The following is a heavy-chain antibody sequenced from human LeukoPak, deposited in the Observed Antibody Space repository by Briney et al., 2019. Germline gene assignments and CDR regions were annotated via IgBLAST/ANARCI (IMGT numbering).Heavy chain of an antibody. D-gene: IGHD3-16*01. CDR3: ARGYTFGTLVY. CDR1: GFTLSTYW. J-gene: IGHJ4*02. Sequence: GGSLRLSCPASGFTLSTYWTHWVRQPPGKGLVWVSRINSDGNSFADSVKGRFTISRDNAKNTMYLQMNSLRAEDTAVYFCARGYTFGTLVYWGQGALVTVSS. CDR2: INSDGN. V-gene: IGHV3-74*01.